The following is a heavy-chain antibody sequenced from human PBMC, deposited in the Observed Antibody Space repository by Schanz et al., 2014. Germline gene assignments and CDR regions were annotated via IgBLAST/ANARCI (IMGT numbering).Heavy chain of an antibody. Sequence: VQLVQSGAEVKRPGASVRVSCKASGYTFTSDSMHWVRQAPGQGLEWMGMINPSGGSTTYAQKFQGRVTMTRNTSMSTAYIELHILTSEDTAVYYCARGRTFDYWGQGTLVTVSS. CDR3: ARGRTFDY. CDR1: GYTFTSDS. CDR2: INPSGGST. V-gene: IGHV1-46*01. J-gene: IGHJ4*02.